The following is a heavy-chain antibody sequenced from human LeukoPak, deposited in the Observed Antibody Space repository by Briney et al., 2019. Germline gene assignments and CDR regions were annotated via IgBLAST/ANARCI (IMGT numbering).Heavy chain of an antibody. D-gene: IGHD6-19*01. CDR1: GYTFTGYY. V-gene: IGHV1-2*02. Sequence: SVKVSCKASGYTFTGYYMHWVRQAPGQGLEWVGWINPNSGGTNYAQKFQGRVTMTRDTSISTAYMELSRLRSDDTAVYYCATHPSYSSGWFSPLDAFDIWGQGTMVTVSS. CDR2: INPNSGGT. J-gene: IGHJ3*02. CDR3: ATHPSYSSGWFSPLDAFDI.